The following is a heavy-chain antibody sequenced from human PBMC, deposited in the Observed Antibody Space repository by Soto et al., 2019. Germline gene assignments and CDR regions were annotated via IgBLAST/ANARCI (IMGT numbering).Heavy chain of an antibody. J-gene: IGHJ4*02. CDR3: ARPSMTTVTTDYYFDY. CDR2: INPNAGGT. CDR1: GYTFTSYF. Sequence: ASVKVSCKASGYTFTSYFIHWVRQAPGQGLEWMGLINPNAGGTSYAQKFQGRVTMTRATSTSTVYMELSSLRSEDTAVYYCARPSMTTVTTDYYFDYWGQGTLVTVSS. D-gene: IGHD4-4*01. V-gene: IGHV1-46*01.